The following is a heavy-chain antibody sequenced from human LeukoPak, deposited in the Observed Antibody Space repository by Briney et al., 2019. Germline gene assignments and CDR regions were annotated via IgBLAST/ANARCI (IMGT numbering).Heavy chain of an antibody. CDR2: ISSSSSYI. CDR3: ARGDRSGNYYGSGSP. V-gene: IGHV3-21*01. CDR1: AFTFSSYS. Sequence: PGGSLRLSCAASAFTFSSYSMNWVRQAPGKGLEWVSSISSSSSYIYYADSVKGRFTISRDNAKNSLYLQMNSLRAEDTAVYYCARGDRSGNYYGSGSPWGQGTLVTVSS. J-gene: IGHJ5*02. D-gene: IGHD3-10*01.